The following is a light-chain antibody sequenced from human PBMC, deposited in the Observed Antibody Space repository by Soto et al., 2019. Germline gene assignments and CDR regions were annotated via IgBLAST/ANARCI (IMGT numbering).Light chain of an antibody. J-gene: IGLJ2*01. CDR3: QTWGTGTHVV. CDR1: SGHSNFA. V-gene: IGLV4-69*01. CDR2: VNTDGSH. Sequence: QPVLTQSPSASDSLGASVKLTCTLSSGHSNFAIAWHQQQPDRGPRYLMKVNTDGSHDKGDGIPDRFSGSTSGAERFLTISSLQSEDEADYYCQTWGTGTHVVFGGGTKLTVL.